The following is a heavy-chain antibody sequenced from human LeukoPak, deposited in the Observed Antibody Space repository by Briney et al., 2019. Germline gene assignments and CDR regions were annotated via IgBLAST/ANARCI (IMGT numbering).Heavy chain of an antibody. D-gene: IGHD2-2*01. Sequence: SETLSLTCTASGGSISSYYWSWIRQPAGKGLEWIGRIYTSGSTNYNPSLKSRVTMSVDTSKNQFSLKLSSVTAADTAVYYCARAPVYCSSTSCYHNWFDPWGQGTLVTVSS. CDR3: ARAPVYCSSTSCYHNWFDP. V-gene: IGHV4-4*07. CDR1: GGSISSYY. J-gene: IGHJ5*02. CDR2: IYTSGST.